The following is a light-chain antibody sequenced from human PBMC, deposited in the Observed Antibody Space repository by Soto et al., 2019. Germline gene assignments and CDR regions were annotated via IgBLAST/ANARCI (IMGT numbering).Light chain of an antibody. J-gene: IGKJ1*01. V-gene: IGKV3-20*01. CDR3: QQFAASPRT. CDR2: GAS. CDR1: QSIATSQ. Sequence: MALSQSPGTLSLYPGARPPLFGRASQSIATSQLAWYQQKPGQAPRLLIGASTRATGIPDRFSDSGSGTDFTLTISRLEPEDVAVYYCQQFAASPRTFGQGTKVDI.